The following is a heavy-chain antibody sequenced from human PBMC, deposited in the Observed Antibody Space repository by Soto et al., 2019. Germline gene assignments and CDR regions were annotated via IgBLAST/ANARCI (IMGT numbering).Heavy chain of an antibody. CDR3: AGGRDYVWRSYRGYYFDY. Sequence: QVQLVQSGAEVKKPGSSVKVSCKASGGTFSSYAISWVRQAPGQGLEWMGGIIPIFGTANYAQKFQGRVTFTADESTTTGYMELSRLRSEDTAVYYCAGGRDYVWRSYRGYYFDYWGQGTLVTVSS. D-gene: IGHD3-16*02. J-gene: IGHJ4*02. V-gene: IGHV1-69*12. CDR1: GGTFSSYA. CDR2: IIPIFGTA.